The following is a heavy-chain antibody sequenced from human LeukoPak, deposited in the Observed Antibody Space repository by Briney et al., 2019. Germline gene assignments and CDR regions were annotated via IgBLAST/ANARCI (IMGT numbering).Heavy chain of an antibody. CDR3: ARGSCPVGATDY. Sequence: PSETLSLTCTVSGGSISSYYWSWIRQPARKGLEWIGRIYTSGSTNYNPSLKSRVTISVDTSKNQFFLKLSSVTAADTAVYYCARGSCPVGATDYWGQGTLVTVSS. J-gene: IGHJ4*02. D-gene: IGHD1-26*01. V-gene: IGHV4-4*07. CDR2: IYTSGST. CDR1: GGSISSYY.